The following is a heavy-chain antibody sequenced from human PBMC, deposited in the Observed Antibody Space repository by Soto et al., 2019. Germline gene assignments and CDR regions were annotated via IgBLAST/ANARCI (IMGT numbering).Heavy chain of an antibody. CDR1: GGSISSGGYY. CDR3: ARVGNGYNLYYFDY. Sequence: QVQLQESGPGLVKPSQTLSLTCTVSGGSISSGGYYWSWIRQHPGKGLEWIGYIYYSGSTYYNPSLKSRVTIAVETSKNQFSLKLSSVTAADTAVYYCARVGNGYNLYYFDYWGQGTLVTVSS. CDR2: IYYSGST. J-gene: IGHJ4*02. D-gene: IGHD5-12*01. V-gene: IGHV4-31*03.